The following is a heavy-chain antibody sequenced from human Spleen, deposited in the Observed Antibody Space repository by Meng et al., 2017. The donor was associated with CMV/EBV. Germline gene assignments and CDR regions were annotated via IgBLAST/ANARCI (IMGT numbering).Heavy chain of an antibody. CDR1: AFSCYDWA. J-gene: IGHJ4*02. CDR2: MSGTRTNN. D-gene: IGHD3-16*01. V-gene: IGHV3-30*04. Sequence: SSGSAFSCYDWALHWDRPGQGLGREWVTIMSGTRTNNYYSDSVRVRFTISRDNSKHLLYLQMNSVEAEDADVYYCASAPEIGGFDYWGQGSLVTVSS. CDR3: ASAPEIGGFDY.